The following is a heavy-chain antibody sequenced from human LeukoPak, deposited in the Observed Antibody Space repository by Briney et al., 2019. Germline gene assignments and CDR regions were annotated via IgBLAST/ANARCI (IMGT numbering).Heavy chain of an antibody. CDR3: ARGYTVGPNDAFDF. CDR1: GGSISIHY. D-gene: IGHD1-26*01. CDR2: INTSGYT. J-gene: IGHJ3*01. Sequence: PETLSLTCTVSGGSISIHYWSWVRQPAGKGLEWIGRINTSGYTNYKSSLQSRVTMSVDTSKNQFSLKLTSVTAADTAVYYCARGYTVGPNDAFDFWGQGTMVTVSS. V-gene: IGHV4-4*07.